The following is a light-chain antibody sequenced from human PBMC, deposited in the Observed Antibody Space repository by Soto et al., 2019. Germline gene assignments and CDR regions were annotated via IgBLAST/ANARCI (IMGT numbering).Light chain of an antibody. CDR1: QTLSTNS. V-gene: IGKV3-20*01. CDR3: QQYDASPLT. J-gene: IGKJ3*01. CDR2: AAS. Sequence: EIVLTQSPGILSLSPGERATLSCRASQTLSTNSLAWYQQRPGQTPRLLIYAASTRNTDIPDRFNGSGSGTDFALTISRLEPEDFALYYCQQYDASPLTSVPGTKVDIK.